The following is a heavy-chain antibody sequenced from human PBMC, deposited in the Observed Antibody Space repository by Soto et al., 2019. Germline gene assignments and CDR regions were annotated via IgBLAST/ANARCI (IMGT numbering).Heavy chain of an antibody. D-gene: IGHD5-12*01. J-gene: IGHJ6*02. CDR1: GYTFTSYG. Sequence: GASVKVSCKASGYTFTSYGVSWVRQVPGQGLEWMGWISAYNGNTNYAQKLQGRVTMTTDTSTSTAYMELRSLRSDDTAVYYCARTGVAIVATYYYGMDVWGQGTTVTVSS. V-gene: IGHV1-18*01. CDR2: ISAYNGNT. CDR3: ARTGVAIVATYYYGMDV.